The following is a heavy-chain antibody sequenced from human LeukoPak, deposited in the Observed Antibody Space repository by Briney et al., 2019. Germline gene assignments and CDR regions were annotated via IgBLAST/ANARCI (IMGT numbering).Heavy chain of an antibody. CDR2: IYYNGRT. J-gene: IGHJ1*01. D-gene: IGHD3-10*01. CDR3: ARHYGSGSYSAEYFQH. CDR1: GDSITNDY. Sequence: PSETLSLTCTVSGDSITNDYWSWIRQPPGRGLEWIGYIYYNGRTNYNPSLKSRVTISLDTSKNQFSLKLSSVTAADTAVYYCARHYGSGSYSAEYFQHWGQGTPVTVSS. V-gene: IGHV4-59*08.